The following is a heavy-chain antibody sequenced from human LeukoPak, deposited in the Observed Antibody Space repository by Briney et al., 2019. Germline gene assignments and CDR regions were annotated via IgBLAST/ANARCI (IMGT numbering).Heavy chain of an antibody. Sequence: SETLSLTCAVYSWSFSSYYWSWIRQPPGKGLEWIGEINHSGSTNYNPSLESRVTISVDTSKNQFSLKLNSVTAADTAVYYCARHVTMIARSAFDYWGQGTLVTVSS. CDR2: INHSGST. CDR1: SWSFSSYY. CDR3: ARHVTMIARSAFDY. D-gene: IGHD3-22*01. J-gene: IGHJ4*02. V-gene: IGHV4-34*01.